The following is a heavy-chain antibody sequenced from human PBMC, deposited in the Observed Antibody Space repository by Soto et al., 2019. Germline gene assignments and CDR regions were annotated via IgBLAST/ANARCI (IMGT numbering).Heavy chain of an antibody. Sequence: GASVKVSCKASGYTLSNYGITWAQQAPGQPLEWLGWISLYSDGTNYAQKFQGRVSMTTDTSTTTAYMELRSLRSDDTAVYYCARVVPGAEAWFGPWGQGTLVTVSS. V-gene: IGHV1-18*01. CDR1: GYTLSNYG. CDR3: ARVVPGAEAWFGP. D-gene: IGHD2-2*01. CDR2: ISLYSDGT. J-gene: IGHJ5*02.